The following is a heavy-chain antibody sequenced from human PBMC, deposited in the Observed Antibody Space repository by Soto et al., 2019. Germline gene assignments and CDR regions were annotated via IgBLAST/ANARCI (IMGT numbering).Heavy chain of an antibody. V-gene: IGHV4-39*01. D-gene: IGHD3-3*01. J-gene: IGHJ4*02. CDR1: GGSISSSSYY. CDR3: ASPTIFGVVTIGAPFDY. CDR2: IYYSGST. Sequence: PSETLSLTCTVSGGSISSSSYYWGWIRQPPGKGLEWIGSIYYSGSTYYNPSLKSRVTISVDTSKNQFSLKLSSVTAADTAVYYCASPTIFGVVTIGAPFDYWGQGTLVTVSS.